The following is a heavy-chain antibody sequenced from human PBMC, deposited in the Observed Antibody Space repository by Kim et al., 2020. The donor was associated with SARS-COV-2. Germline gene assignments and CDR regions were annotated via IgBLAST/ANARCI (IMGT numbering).Heavy chain of an antibody. D-gene: IGHD3-22*01. CDR1: GGSISSSSYY. V-gene: IGHV4-39*01. CDR2: IYYSGST. J-gene: IGHJ4*02. Sequence: SETLSLTCTVSGGSISSSSYYWGWIRQPPGKGLEWIGSIYYSGSTYYNPSLKGRVTISVDTSKNQFSLKLSSVTAADTAVYYCARLVGGTMIVVVIPKYYFDYWGQGTLVTVSS. CDR3: ARLVGGTMIVVVIPKYYFDY.